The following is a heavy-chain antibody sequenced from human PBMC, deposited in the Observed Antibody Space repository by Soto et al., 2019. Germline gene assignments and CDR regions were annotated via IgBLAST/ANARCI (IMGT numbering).Heavy chain of an antibody. CDR1: GFTFRSNA. J-gene: IGHJ4*02. Sequence: EVQLLESGGGLVQPGGSLRLSCAASGFTFRSNAMSWVRQAPGKGLEWVSGITGSGGSTYYADSVKGRFTIFRDNSKNTLYLQMNSLRGEDTAVYHCAKDQTSVARPGDYWGQGTLVTVSS. CDR3: AKDQTSVARPGDY. CDR2: ITGSGGST. V-gene: IGHV3-23*01. D-gene: IGHD6-19*01.